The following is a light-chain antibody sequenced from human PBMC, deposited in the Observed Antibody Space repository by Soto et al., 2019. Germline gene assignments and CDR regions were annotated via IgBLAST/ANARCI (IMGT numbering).Light chain of an antibody. J-gene: IGKJ1*01. CDR2: GAS. CDR1: QYVDTY. Sequence: DIPMNQSPSSLSESVGDRVTITCRARQYVDTYLNWYQQKPGKAPKLLIYGASSLQSGVPSRFSGIGSGTDFTLTISSLQPEDSATYYCQQSYRTPRSFGQGTKVEVK. V-gene: IGKV1-39*01. CDR3: QQSYRTPRS.